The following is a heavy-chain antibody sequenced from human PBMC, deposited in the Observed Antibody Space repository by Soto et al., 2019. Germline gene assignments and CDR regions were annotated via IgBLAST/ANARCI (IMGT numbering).Heavy chain of an antibody. Sequence: GGSLRLSCAASGFTFSSYAMSWVRQAPGKGLEWVSAISGSGGSTYYADSVKGRFTISRDNSKNMLYLQMNGLRAEDTAVYYCVKDLEEDSSGYYRVYYFHYWGPGTLVTVSS. D-gene: IGHD3-22*01. CDR1: GFTFSSYA. CDR2: ISGSGGST. J-gene: IGHJ4*02. CDR3: VKDLEEDSSGYYRVYYFHY. V-gene: IGHV3-23*01.